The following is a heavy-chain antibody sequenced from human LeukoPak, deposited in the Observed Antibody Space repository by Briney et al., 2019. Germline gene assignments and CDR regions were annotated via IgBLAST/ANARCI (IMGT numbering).Heavy chain of an antibody. J-gene: IGHJ6*03. CDR1: GGSISNYY. V-gene: IGHV4-4*07. CDR3: ARDRDYYYYYMDV. CDR2: IYSSGST. Sequence: NSSETLSLTCSVSGGSISNYYWSWIRQPAGKGLEWIGRIYSSGSTNYNPSLKSRVTMSVDTSKNQFSLKLRSVTAADTAVYYCARDRDYYYYYMDVWGKGTTVTISS.